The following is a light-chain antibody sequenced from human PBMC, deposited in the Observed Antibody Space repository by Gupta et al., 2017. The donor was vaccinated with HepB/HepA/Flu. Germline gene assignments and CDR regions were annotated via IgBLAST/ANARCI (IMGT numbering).Light chain of an antibody. CDR3: AAWYTSRNVVV. CDR2: YND. J-gene: IGLJ2*01. V-gene: IGLV1-44*01. CDR1: SSNVGRNN. Sequence: QSVLTQSTSVSGPPGQRVTISCSGSSSNVGRNNVNWYQQLPGTAPKLLIYYNDERPSGVPDRLSGSKYGTSASLSISGLQAEDEADYYCAAWYTSRNVVVFGGGTKLTVL.